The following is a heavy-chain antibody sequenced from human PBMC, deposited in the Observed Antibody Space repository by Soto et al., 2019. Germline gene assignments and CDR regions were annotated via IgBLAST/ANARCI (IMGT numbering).Heavy chain of an antibody. CDR2: INAGNGNT. J-gene: IGHJ4*01. Sequence: QVQLVQSGAEVKKPGASVKVSCKASGYTFTSYAMHWVRQAPGQRLEWMGWINAGNGNTKYSQKFQGRVTITRDTSASTAYMGLSSLRSEDTAVYYCARAGIQLWSRSFDYWGHGTLVTVSS. CDR1: GYTFTSYA. CDR3: ARAGIQLWSRSFDY. D-gene: IGHD5-18*01. V-gene: IGHV1-3*01.